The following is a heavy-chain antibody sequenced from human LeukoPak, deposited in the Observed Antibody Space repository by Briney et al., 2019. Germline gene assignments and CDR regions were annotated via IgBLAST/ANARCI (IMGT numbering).Heavy chain of an antibody. J-gene: IGHJ4*02. V-gene: IGHV1-69*13. CDR2: IIPIFGTA. Sequence: GASVKVSCKASGYTFTGYYMHWVRQAPGQGLEWMGGIIPIFGTANYAQKFQGRVTITADESTSTAYMELSSLRSEDTAVYYCARPDEVLRFLVWGQGALVTVSS. CDR1: GYTFTGYY. D-gene: IGHD3-3*01. CDR3: ARPDEVLRFLV.